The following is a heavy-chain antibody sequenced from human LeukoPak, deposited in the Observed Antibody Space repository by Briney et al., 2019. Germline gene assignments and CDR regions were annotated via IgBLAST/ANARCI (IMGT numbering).Heavy chain of an antibody. CDR3: ARTAQQLATTDYFDY. CDR1: RFTFSSYS. CDR2: ISSSSSYI. Sequence: PGGSLRLSCAASRFTFSSYSMNWVRQAPGKGLEWVSSISSSSSYIYYADSVKGRFTISRDNAKNSLYLQMNSLRAEDTAVYYCARTAQQLATTDYFDYWGQGTLVTVSS. J-gene: IGHJ4*02. V-gene: IGHV3-21*01. D-gene: IGHD6-13*01.